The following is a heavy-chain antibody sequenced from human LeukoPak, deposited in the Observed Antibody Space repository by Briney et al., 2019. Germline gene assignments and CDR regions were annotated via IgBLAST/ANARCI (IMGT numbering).Heavy chain of an antibody. CDR3: ARAYYYDSSGYYTVWDAFDI. J-gene: IGHJ3*02. V-gene: IGHV1-46*01. CDR1: GYTFTSYY. CDR2: INPSGGST. D-gene: IGHD3-22*01. Sequence: ASVTVSCKASGYTFTSYYMHWVRQAPGQGLEWMGIINPSGGSTSYAQKFQGRVTMTRDTSTSTVYMELSSLRSEDTAVYYCARAYYYDSSGYYTVWDAFDIWGQGTMVTVSS.